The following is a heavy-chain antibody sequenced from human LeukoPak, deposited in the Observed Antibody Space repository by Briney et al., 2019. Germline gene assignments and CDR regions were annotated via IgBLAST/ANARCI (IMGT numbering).Heavy chain of an antibody. CDR3: AREGGRDGYNYVHYFDY. Sequence: GGSLRLSCAASGFTFSSYGMHWVRQAPGKGLEWVAVISYDGSNKYYADSVKGRFTISRDNSKNTLYLQMNSLRAEDTAVYYCAREGGRDGYNYVHYFDYWGQGTLVTVSS. D-gene: IGHD5-24*01. V-gene: IGHV3-30*03. J-gene: IGHJ4*02. CDR2: ISYDGSNK. CDR1: GFTFSSYG.